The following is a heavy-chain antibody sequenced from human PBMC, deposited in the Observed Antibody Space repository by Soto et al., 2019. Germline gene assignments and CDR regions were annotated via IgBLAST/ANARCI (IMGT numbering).Heavy chain of an antibody. CDR2: IIPIFGTA. V-gene: IGHV1-69*01. CDR3: ARGSGSYGRGPHYYGMDV. CDR1: GGTFSSYA. J-gene: IGHJ6*02. D-gene: IGHD3-16*01. Sequence: QVQLVQSGAEVKKPGSSVKVSCKASGGTFSSYAISWVRQAPGQGLEWMGGIIPIFGTANYAQKFQGRVTITAEESTSTAFMELSRLRSEDKAVYFCARGSGSYGRGPHYYGMDVWGQGTTVTVSS.